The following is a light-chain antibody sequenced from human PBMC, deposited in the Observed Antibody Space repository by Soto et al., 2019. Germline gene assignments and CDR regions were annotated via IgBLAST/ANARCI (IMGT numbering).Light chain of an antibody. Sequence: SYELTQPPSMSVAPGQTARITCGGSDIESESVHWYQQRPGQAPVLVVYDDSDRPSGISDRFSGSNSGNTATLTIDRVEAGDEADYYCHVWTRSDRLVLGGGTKLTVL. V-gene: IGLV3-21*02. CDR1: DIESES. CDR3: HVWTRSDRLV. J-gene: IGLJ3*02. CDR2: DDS.